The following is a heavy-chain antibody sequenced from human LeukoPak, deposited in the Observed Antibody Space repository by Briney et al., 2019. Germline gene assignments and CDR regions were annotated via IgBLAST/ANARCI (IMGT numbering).Heavy chain of an antibody. V-gene: IGHV3-21*01. CDR2: ISPSASSS. CDR3: VRDAQGESGAGGP. J-gene: IGHJ5*02. D-gene: IGHD3-10*01. CDR1: GCTFSGYT. Sequence: GGSLRLSCVAYGCTFSGYTRNWVRQAPGKGLEWVSSISPSASSSWNADSVKGPFTISTANVRNSVSLQMNSLGGEATAVYYCVRDAQGESGAGGPWGLGTLVTVSS.